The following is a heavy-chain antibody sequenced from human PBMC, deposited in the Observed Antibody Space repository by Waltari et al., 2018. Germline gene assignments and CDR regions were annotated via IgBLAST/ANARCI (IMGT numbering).Heavy chain of an antibody. J-gene: IGHJ3*01. CDR3: ARDRDNSPV. Sequence: QLQESGPGLVKSSETLSLTCTVSGGSLPSYSWSWIRQPPGKGLEWIGYIHYSGSTNYNPSLKSRVTMSIDTSKNQFSLKLSSLTAADTAMYYCARDRDNSPVWGQGTMVTVSS. CDR2: IHYSGST. CDR1: GGSLPSYS. D-gene: IGHD1-1*01. V-gene: IGHV4-59*01.